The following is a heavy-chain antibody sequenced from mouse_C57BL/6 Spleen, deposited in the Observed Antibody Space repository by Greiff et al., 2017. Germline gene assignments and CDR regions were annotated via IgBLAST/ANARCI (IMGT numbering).Heavy chain of an antibody. CDR1: GYTFTSYG. D-gene: IGHD2-4*01. Sequence: QVQLQQSGAELARPGASVKLSCKASGYTFTSYGISWVKQRTGQGLEWIGEIYPRSGNTYYNEKFKGKATLTADKSSSTAYMELRSLTSEDSAVYFCARRRGYDYDEGYCDVWGTGTTVTVSS. CDR3: ARRRGYDYDEGYCDV. V-gene: IGHV1-81*01. CDR2: IYPRSGNT. J-gene: IGHJ1*03.